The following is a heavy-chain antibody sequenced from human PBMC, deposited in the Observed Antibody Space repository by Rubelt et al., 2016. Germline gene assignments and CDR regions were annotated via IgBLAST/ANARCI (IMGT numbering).Heavy chain of an antibody. J-gene: IGHJ6*02. CDR2: ISYDGSNK. CDR1: GFTFSSYA. CDR3: ARGLVVVPAARDYYYYGMDV. V-gene: IGHV3-30*04. Sequence: SCAASGFTFSSYAMHWVRQAPGKGLEWVAVISYDGSNKYYADSVKGRFTISRDNSKNTLYLQMNSLRAEDTAVYYCARGLVVVPAARDYYYYGMDVWGQGTTVTVS. D-gene: IGHD2-2*01.